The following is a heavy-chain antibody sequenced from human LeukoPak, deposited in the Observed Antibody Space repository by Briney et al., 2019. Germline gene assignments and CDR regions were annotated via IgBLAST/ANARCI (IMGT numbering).Heavy chain of an antibody. V-gene: IGHV4-39*01. Sequence: SETLSLTCTVSGGSISSSNYYWGWIRQPPGKGLEWIGSIYYSGSTSYNPSLKSRVTISVDTSSNQFSLKLSSVTAADTAVYYCVRQRGPYSSSWFDYWGQGTLVTVSS. CDR1: GGSISSSNYY. D-gene: IGHD6-13*01. CDR2: IYYSGST. J-gene: IGHJ4*02. CDR3: VRQRGPYSSSWFDY.